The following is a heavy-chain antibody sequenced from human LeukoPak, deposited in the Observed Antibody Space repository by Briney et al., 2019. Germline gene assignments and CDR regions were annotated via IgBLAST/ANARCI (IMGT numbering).Heavy chain of an antibody. Sequence: SVKVSCKASGGTFSSYAISWVRQAPGQGLEWMGGIIPIFGTANYAQKFQGRVTITADESASTAYMELSSLRSEDTAVYYCARDPGIAAAGIKDYWGQGTLVTVSS. J-gene: IGHJ4*02. CDR2: IIPIFGTA. CDR1: GGTFSSYA. V-gene: IGHV1-69*13. CDR3: ARDPGIAAAGIKDY. D-gene: IGHD6-13*01.